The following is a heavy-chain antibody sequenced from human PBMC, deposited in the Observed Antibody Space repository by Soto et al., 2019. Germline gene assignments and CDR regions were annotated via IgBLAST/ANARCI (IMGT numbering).Heavy chain of an antibody. CDR2: TLYSGRT. CDR1: GASISSGW. D-gene: IGHD3-10*01. Sequence: SETLSLTCAVSGASISSGWWTWVRQPPGKGLEWIGETLYSGRTNYNSSLNSRVTISIDKSKKQFSLNLSSVTAADTAVYYCSSRVTDAPTWGQGTLVTV. V-gene: IGHV4-4*02. CDR3: SSRVTDAPT. J-gene: IGHJ5*02.